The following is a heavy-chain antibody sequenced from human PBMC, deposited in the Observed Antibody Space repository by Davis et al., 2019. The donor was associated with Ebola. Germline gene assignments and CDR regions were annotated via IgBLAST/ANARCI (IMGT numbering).Heavy chain of an antibody. D-gene: IGHD2-15*01. CDR3: ASNGWRFDP. V-gene: IGHV4-34*01. J-gene: IGHJ5*02. Sequence: MPSETLSLTCAVYGGSFSGFFWSWIRQPPGKGLEWIGEINHSGNTHYNPSLKSRVTISVDTSKNQFSLKLSSVTAADTAVYYCASNGWRFDPWGQGTLVTVSS. CDR1: GGSFSGFF. CDR2: INHSGNT.